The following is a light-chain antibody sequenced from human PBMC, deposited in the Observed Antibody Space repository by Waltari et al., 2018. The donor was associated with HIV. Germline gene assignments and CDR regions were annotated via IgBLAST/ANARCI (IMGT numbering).Light chain of an antibody. J-gene: IGLJ2*01. CDR3: CSYAGSSTLV. V-gene: IGLV2-23*02. CDR1: SSDVGSYNL. CDR2: EVT. Sequence: QSALTQPASVSGSPGQSITIPRTGTSSDVGSYNLVPWYQQHPGKAPKLMIYEVTKRPSGVSNRFSGSKSGNTASLTISGLQAEDEADYFCCSYAGSSTLVFGGGTKLTVL.